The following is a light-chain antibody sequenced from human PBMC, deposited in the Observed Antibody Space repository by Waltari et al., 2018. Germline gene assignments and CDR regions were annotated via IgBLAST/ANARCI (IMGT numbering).Light chain of an antibody. CDR2: SST. V-gene: IGLV7-43*01. CDR1: TGPVASAHY. Sequence: QTVVTQEPSLTVSPGGTVTLTCASSTGPVASAHYPSWFQQMPGQAPRALIFSSTNKYSWTPARFSGSLRGGKAALTLSSVQPEDEADYYCLLHFGGDQLVFGGGTRLTVL. CDR3: LLHFGGDQLV. J-gene: IGLJ3*02.